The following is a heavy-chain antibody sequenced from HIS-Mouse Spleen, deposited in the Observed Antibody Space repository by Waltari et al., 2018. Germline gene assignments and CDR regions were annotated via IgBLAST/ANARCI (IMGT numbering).Heavy chain of an antibody. CDR2: ISYDGSNK. Sequence: QVQLVESGGGVVQPGRSLRLSCAASGCTFSSYGMHWVRQAPGKGLEWVAVISYDGSNKYYADSVKGRFTISRDNSKNTLYLQMNSLRAEDTAVYYCAKDTSGSYSDYWGQGTLVTVSS. CDR1: GCTFSSYG. CDR3: AKDTSGSYSDY. V-gene: IGHV3-30*18. J-gene: IGHJ4*02. D-gene: IGHD1-26*01.